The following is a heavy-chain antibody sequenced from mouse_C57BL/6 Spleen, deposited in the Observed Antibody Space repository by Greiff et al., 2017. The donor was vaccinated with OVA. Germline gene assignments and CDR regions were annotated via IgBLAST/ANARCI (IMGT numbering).Heavy chain of an antibody. V-gene: IGHV7-3*01. Sequence: DVQLVESGGGLVQPGGSLSLSCAASGFTFTDYYMSWVRQPPGKALEWLGFIRNKANGYTTEYSASVKGRFTISRDNSQSILYLQMNALRAEDSATYYCARSAYYSLDYWGQGTTLTVSS. D-gene: IGHD2-12*01. CDR2: IRNKANGYTT. J-gene: IGHJ2*01. CDR1: GFTFTDYY. CDR3: ARSAYYSLDY.